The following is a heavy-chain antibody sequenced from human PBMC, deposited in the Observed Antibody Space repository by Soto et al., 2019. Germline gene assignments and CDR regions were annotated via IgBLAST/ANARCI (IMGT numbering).Heavy chain of an antibody. Sequence: EVQLLESGGGLVQPGGSLRLSCAASGFTFSSYAMSWVRQAPGKGLEWVSVISGSGGSTYYADSVKGRFTISRDNSKNTLYLQMNSLRAEDTAVYYGAKDQLAVAGLNWCDPWGQGTLVTVSS. D-gene: IGHD6-19*01. CDR3: AKDQLAVAGLNWCDP. V-gene: IGHV3-23*01. CDR2: ISGSGGST. J-gene: IGHJ5*02. CDR1: GFTFSSYA.